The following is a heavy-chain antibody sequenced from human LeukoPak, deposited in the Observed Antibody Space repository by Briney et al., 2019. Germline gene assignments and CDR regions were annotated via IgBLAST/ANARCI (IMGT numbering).Heavy chain of an antibody. CDR3: VRDGDTSGYTN. CDR1: RFTFSSYW. J-gene: IGHJ4*02. Sequence: GGSLRLSCAASRFTFSSYWMHWVRQAPGRGLEGVGHIKQDGREKHYVDSVKGRFNISRDNAKDSLYLRMNGLRAEDTAVYSCVRDGDTSGYTNWGQGTLVTVSS. V-gene: IGHV3-7*01. CDR2: IKQDGREK. D-gene: IGHD3-22*01.